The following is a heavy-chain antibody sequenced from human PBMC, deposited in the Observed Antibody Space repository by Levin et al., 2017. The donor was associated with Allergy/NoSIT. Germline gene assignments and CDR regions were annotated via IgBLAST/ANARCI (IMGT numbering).Heavy chain of an antibody. J-gene: IGHJ4*02. CDR2: IRSKAYGGTT. D-gene: IGHD2-15*01. CDR1: GFSFRDYA. V-gene: IGHV3-49*05. Sequence: KPGGSLRLSCTASGFSFRDYAMSWFRQAPGKGLEWVGFIRSKAYGGTTEYAASVKGRFTISRDDSKSIASLQMNSLKTEDTAVYYCTRVGCGGGSCSLDYWGQGTLVTVSS. CDR3: TRVGCGGGSCSLDY.